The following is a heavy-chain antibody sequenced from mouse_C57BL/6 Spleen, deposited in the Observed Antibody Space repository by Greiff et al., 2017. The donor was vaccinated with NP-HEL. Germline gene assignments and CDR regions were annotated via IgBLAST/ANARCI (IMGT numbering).Heavy chain of an antibody. J-gene: IGHJ2*01. Sequence: EVKLQESGPGLVKPSQSLSLTCTVTGYSITSGYGWNWIRQFPGNKLEWMGYISYSGSTNYNPSLKSRTSITRDTSKNQFFLQLKSVTTEDTATYYCARTARIKYWGQGTTLTVSS. D-gene: IGHD1-2*01. CDR3: ARTARIKY. CDR2: ISYSGST. CDR1: GYSITSGYG. V-gene: IGHV3-2*02.